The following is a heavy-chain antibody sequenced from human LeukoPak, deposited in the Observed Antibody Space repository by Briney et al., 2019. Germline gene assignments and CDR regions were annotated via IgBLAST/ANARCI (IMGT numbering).Heavy chain of an antibody. Sequence: PSETLSLTCAVSGGSISSSNWWSWVRQPPGKGLEWIGEIYHSGSTNYNPSLKSRVTISVDKSKNQFSLKLSSVTAADTAVYYCARHDYGDFYYGMDVWGQGTTVTVSS. CDR3: ARHDYGDFYYGMDV. V-gene: IGHV4-4*02. D-gene: IGHD4-17*01. CDR1: GGSISSSNW. J-gene: IGHJ6*02. CDR2: IYHSGST.